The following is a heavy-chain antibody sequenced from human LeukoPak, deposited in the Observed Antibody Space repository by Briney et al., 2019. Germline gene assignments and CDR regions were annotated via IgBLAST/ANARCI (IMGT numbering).Heavy chain of an antibody. CDR2: ISYDGSNK. V-gene: IGHV3-30-3*01. D-gene: IGHD3-22*01. CDR1: GFTFSSYA. CDR3: ARDRGGYYYFDY. J-gene: IGHJ4*02. Sequence: GGSLRLSCAASGFTFSSYAMHWVSQAPGKGLEWVAVISYDGSNKYYADSVKGRFTISRDNSKNTLYLQMNSLRAEDTAVYYCARDRGGYYYFDYWGQGTLVTVSS.